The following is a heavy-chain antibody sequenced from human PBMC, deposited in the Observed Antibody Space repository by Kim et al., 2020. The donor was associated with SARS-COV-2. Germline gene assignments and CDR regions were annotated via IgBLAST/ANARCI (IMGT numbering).Heavy chain of an antibody. V-gene: IGHV1-18*04. J-gene: IGHJ3*02. CDR1: GYSFTDYG. CDR3: ARDRGIFPDTFDI. CDR2: TSAYNVDT. D-gene: IGHD3-10*01. Sequence: ASVKVSCKASGYSFTDYGISWVRQAPGQGLEWLGWTSAYNVDTNYAPKLRGRVAVTTDTSTSTTYMELRSLRSDDTAVYYCARDRGIFPDTFDIWGQGTMVTFSS.